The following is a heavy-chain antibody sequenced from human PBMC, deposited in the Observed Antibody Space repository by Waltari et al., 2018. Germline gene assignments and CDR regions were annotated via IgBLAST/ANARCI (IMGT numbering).Heavy chain of an antibody. D-gene: IGHD1-26*01. Sequence: EVQLVESGGGLVQPGGSLRLSCAASGFTFSSYSMNWVRTAPGKGLEWVSYISSSSSTIYYADSVKGRFTISRDNAKNSLYLQMNSLRAEDTAVYYCARDMTTRALLGVGMDVWGQGTTVTVSS. CDR3: ARDMTTRALLGVGMDV. CDR1: GFTFSSYS. CDR2: ISSSSSTI. V-gene: IGHV3-48*01. J-gene: IGHJ6*02.